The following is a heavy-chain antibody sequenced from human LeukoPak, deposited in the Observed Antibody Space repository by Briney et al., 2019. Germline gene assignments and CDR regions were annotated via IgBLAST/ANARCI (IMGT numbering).Heavy chain of an antibody. CDR3: ARPRQPMVRANAFDI. D-gene: IGHD3-10*01. CDR2: ISSSSSYI. CDR1: GFTFSSYG. V-gene: IGHV3-21*01. J-gene: IGHJ3*02. Sequence: PGRSLRLSCAASGFTFSSYGMHWVRQAPGKGLEWVSSISSSSSYIYYADSVKGRFTISRDNAKNSLYLQMNSLRAEDTAVYYCARPRQPMVRANAFDIWGQGTMVTVSS.